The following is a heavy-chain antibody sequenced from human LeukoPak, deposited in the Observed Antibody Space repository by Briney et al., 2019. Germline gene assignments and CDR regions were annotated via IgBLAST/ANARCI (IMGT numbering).Heavy chain of an antibody. CDR3: ARERAGYRPPALKNGMDV. CDR1: GFTFSSYA. J-gene: IGHJ6*02. D-gene: IGHD5-18*01. CDR2: ISGSGDST. V-gene: IGHV3-23*01. Sequence: GGSLRLSCAASGFTFSSYAMNWVRQPPGKGLEWVSTISGSGDSTYYADSVKGRFTISRDNSKNTLYLQMSILRAENTAVYYCARERAGYRPPALKNGMDVWGQGTTVTVSS.